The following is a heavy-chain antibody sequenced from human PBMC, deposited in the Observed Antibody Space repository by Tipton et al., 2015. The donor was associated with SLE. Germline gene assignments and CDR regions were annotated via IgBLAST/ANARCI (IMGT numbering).Heavy chain of an antibody. CDR1: GFTFDDYA. J-gene: IGHJ4*02. V-gene: IGHV3-9*03. D-gene: IGHD3-10*01. Sequence: SLRLSCAASGFTFDDYAMHWVRQAPGKGLEWVSGISWNSGSIGYADSVKGRFTISRDNAKNSLYLQMNSLRAEDMALYYCARRGATREGYGSGGRSVYFDYWGQGTLVTVSS. CDR2: ISWNSGSI. CDR3: ARRGATREGYGSGGRSVYFDY.